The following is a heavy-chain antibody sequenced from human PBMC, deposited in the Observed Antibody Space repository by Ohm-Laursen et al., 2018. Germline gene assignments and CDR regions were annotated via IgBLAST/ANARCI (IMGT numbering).Heavy chain of an antibody. CDR3: ARGRLSGTRRALDI. Sequence: GSSVKVSCKASGGTFSSYAISWVRQAPGQGLEWMGRIIPILGIANYAQKFQGRVTITADKSTSTAYMELSSLRSEDTAVYYCARGRLSGTRRALDIWGQGTMVTVSS. V-gene: IGHV1-69*04. J-gene: IGHJ3*02. CDR2: IIPILGIA. D-gene: IGHD1-7*01. CDR1: GGTFSSYA.